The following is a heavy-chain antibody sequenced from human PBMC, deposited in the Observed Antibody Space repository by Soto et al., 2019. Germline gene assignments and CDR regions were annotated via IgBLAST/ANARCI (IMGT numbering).Heavy chain of an antibody. CDR2: INHSGST. D-gene: IGHD2-21*01. CDR3: ARTDRDCYTSPGFDY. V-gene: IGHV4-34*01. Sequence: SDTLSLTCAACGGSVSGYDWSWIRQNPGKGLEWIGEINHSGSTNYNPSLKSRVTISVDTSKNQFSLKLSSVTAADTAVYYCARTDRDCYTSPGFDYWGQATLVTVSS. CDR1: GGSVSGYD. J-gene: IGHJ4*02.